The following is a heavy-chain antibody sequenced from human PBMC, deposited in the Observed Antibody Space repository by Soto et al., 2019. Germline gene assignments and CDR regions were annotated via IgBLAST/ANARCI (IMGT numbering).Heavy chain of an antibody. CDR2: INPNSRGT. Sequence: GASVKVSCKASGYTFTDYFIHWVRQAPGQGFEWMGWINPNSRGTNYAQKFQGRVTMTRDTSNNTAYMELRGLRSDDTAVYYCARVTLKAGNWFDPWGHGTLVTV. J-gene: IGHJ5*02. CDR1: GYTFTDYF. CDR3: ARVTLKAGNWFDP. V-gene: IGHV1-2*02. D-gene: IGHD2-21*02.